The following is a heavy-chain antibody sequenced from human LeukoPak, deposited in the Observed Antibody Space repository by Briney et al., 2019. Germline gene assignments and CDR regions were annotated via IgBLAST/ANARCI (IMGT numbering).Heavy chain of an antibody. Sequence: ASVKVSCKAPGYTFTGYYMHWVRQAPGQGLEWMGWINPNSGGTNYAQKFQGRVTMTRDTSISTAYMELSRLRSDDTAVYYCARRYCSGGSCLAGDYWGQGTLVTVSS. V-gene: IGHV1-2*02. CDR3: ARRYCSGGSCLAGDY. J-gene: IGHJ4*02. D-gene: IGHD2-15*01. CDR2: INPNSGGT. CDR1: GYTFTGYY.